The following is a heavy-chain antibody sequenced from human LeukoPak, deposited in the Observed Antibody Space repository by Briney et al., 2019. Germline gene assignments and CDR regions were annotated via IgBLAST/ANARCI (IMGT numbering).Heavy chain of an antibody. CDR2: ISSGSGYT. Sequence: GGSLRLSCAASGFTYTDYYMNWIRQAPGKGLEWVSYISSGSGYTRYADSVKGRFTISRDNAKNSLFLQMNSLRDEDTALYYCARGGKYNWNEGAFDIWGQGTMVTVSS. CDR1: GFTYTDYY. V-gene: IGHV3-11*06. J-gene: IGHJ3*02. D-gene: IGHD1-1*01. CDR3: ARGGKYNWNEGAFDI.